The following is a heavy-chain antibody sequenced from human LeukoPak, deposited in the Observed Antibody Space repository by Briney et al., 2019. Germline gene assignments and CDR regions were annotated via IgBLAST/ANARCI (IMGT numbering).Heavy chain of an antibody. CDR3: ARNNGMDV. Sequence: GGSLRLSCAASGFALSSHWMTWVRQVPGRGPEWVANVNRDGSEAYYPDSVKGRFTISKDNAKNSLYLQMNSLRAEDTALYHCARNNGMDVWGQGTTVIVSS. V-gene: IGHV3-7*03. CDR1: GFALSSHW. CDR2: VNRDGSEA. J-gene: IGHJ6*02.